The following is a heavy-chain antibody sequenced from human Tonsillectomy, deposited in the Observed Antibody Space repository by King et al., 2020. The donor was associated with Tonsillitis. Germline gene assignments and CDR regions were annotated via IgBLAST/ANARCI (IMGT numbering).Heavy chain of an antibody. Sequence: VQLVESGGGVVQPGGSLRLSCAASGFTFRSYGMHWVRQAPGKGLEWVAFIWYDGSDKYYPDSVKGRFFISRDNSKNTLYLQMNSLRAEDTAVYYCAKVGSQGFCTTSSCYEYYFEYWGRGTLVTVSS. CDR2: IWYDGSDK. CDR3: AKVGSQGFCTTSSCYEYYFEY. V-gene: IGHV3-30*02. J-gene: IGHJ4*02. CDR1: GFTFRSYG. D-gene: IGHD2-8*01.